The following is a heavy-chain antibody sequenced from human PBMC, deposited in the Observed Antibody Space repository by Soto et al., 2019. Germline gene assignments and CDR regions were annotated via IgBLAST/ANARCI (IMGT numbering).Heavy chain of an antibody. CDR2: ISAYNDNT. Sequence: QVQLVQSGAEVKKPGASVKVSCKASGYTFTNYGISWVRQAPGQGLEWMGWISAYNDNTNYAQKLQGRVTMTTDTSTSAAYMELRSLRSDDTAVYYCARDHNIEYGGNSYLDYWGQGTLVTVSS. CDR3: ARDHNIEYGGNSYLDY. CDR1: GYTFTNYG. D-gene: IGHD2-21*02. V-gene: IGHV1-18*04. J-gene: IGHJ4*02.